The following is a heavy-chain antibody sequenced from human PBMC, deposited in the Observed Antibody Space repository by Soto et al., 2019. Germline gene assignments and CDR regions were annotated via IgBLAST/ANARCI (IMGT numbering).Heavy chain of an antibody. CDR1: GGSLSSTHW. V-gene: IGHV4-4*02. CDR3: ARDPYYYGSGDKGGFDP. J-gene: IGHJ5*02. CDR2: IYHTGST. Sequence: QVQLQESRPGLVKPSGTLSLTCAVSGGSLSSTHWWSWVRQPPRKGREWIGDIYHTGSTNYNPSLKSRVTISVDKSNNQFSLNLSSVTAADTAVYYCARDPYYYGSGDKGGFDPWGQGTLVIVSS. D-gene: IGHD3-10*01.